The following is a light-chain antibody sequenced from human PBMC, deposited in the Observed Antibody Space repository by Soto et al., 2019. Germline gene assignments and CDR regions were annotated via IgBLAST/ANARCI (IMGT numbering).Light chain of an antibody. CDR3: QQFANSPLT. CDR2: GES. V-gene: IGKV3-20*01. Sequence: EIVLTQSPGTLSLSPGERATLSCRASQSIGSSYLAWYQQKPGQTPRLLIYGESSRPTGIPDRFSGSGSGTDFTLTISRVEPEDFAIYYCQQFANSPLTFGGGTKVEIK. CDR1: QSIGSSY. J-gene: IGKJ4*01.